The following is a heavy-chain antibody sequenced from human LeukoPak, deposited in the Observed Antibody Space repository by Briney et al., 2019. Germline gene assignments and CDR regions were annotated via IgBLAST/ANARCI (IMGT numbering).Heavy chain of an antibody. CDR1: GFTFDDYA. Sequence: GGSMRLSCAASGFTFDDYAMHWVRQAPGKGLEWVSFISGVVGRTYYANSVKDRLTIPRDNSKNSLYLKMNSLRTEDTALYYCAKEHDSSGYYYPTINYWGQGTLVTVSS. V-gene: IGHV3-43*02. CDR2: ISGVVGRT. D-gene: IGHD3-22*01. J-gene: IGHJ4*02. CDR3: AKEHDSSGYYYPTINY.